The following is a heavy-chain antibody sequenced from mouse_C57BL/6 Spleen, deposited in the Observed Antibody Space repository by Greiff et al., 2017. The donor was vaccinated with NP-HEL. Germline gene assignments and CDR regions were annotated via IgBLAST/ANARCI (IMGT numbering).Heavy chain of an antibody. Sequence: DVHLVESEGGLVQPGSSMKLSCTASGFTFSDYYMAWVRQVPEKGLEWVANINYDGSSTYYLDSLKSRFIISRDNAKNILYLQMSSLKSEDTATYYCARAPRGKKPYYFDYWGQGTTLTVSS. V-gene: IGHV5-16*01. CDR1: GFTFSDYY. J-gene: IGHJ2*01. D-gene: IGHD3-1*01. CDR3: ARAPRGKKPYYFDY. CDR2: INYDGSST.